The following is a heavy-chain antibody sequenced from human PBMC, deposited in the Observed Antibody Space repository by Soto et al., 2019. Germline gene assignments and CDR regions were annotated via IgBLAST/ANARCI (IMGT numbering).Heavy chain of an antibody. J-gene: IGHJ6*02. CDR1: GFTFSNAW. D-gene: IGHD3-3*01. CDR3: TTGAYYDFWSGYFPYYYGMDV. Sequence: PGGSLRLSCAASGFTFSNAWMSWVRQAPGKGLEWVGRIKSKTDGGTTDYAAPVKGRFTISRDDSKNTLYLQMNSLKTEDTAVYYCTTGAYYDFWSGYFPYYYGMDVWGQGTTVTVS. CDR2: IKSKTDGGTT. V-gene: IGHV3-15*01.